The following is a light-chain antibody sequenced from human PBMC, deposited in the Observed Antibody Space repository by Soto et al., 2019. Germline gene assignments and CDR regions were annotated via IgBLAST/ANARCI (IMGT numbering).Light chain of an antibody. CDR3: QQRSNWPPTWT. CDR1: QSVGSY. Sequence: EIVLTQSPATLSLSPGERATLSCRASQSVGSYLAWYQQKPGQAPRPLIYDASNRATGIPARFSGSGSGTDFTLTISSLEPEDFAVYYCQQRSNWPPTWTFGQGTKVEIK. CDR2: DAS. J-gene: IGKJ1*01. V-gene: IGKV3-11*01.